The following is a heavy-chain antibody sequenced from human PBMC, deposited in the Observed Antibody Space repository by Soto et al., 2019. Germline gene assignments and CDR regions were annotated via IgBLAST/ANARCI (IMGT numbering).Heavy chain of an antibody. Sequence: PSETLSLTCTVSGCSISSYYWSWIRQPPGKGLEWIGCIYYSGSTNYNPSLKSRVTISVDTSKNQFSLKLSSVTAADTAVYYCARDLDYYDSSGYYQYYFDYWGQGTLVTVSS. CDR2: IYYSGST. V-gene: IGHV4-59*01. CDR1: GCSISSYY. D-gene: IGHD3-22*01. CDR3: ARDLDYYDSSGYYQYYFDY. J-gene: IGHJ4*02.